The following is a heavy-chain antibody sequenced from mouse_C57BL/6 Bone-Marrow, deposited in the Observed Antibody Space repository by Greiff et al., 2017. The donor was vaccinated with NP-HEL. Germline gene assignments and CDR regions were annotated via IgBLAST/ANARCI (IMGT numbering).Heavy chain of an antibody. CDR2: IYPRSGNT. D-gene: IGHD1-1*01. CDR3: ARRGANYYGSSFYFDY. V-gene: IGHV1-81*01. Sequence: QVQLQQSGAELARPGASVKLSCKAFGYTFTSYGISWVKQRTGQGLEWIGEIYPRSGNTYYNEKFKGKATLTADKSSSTAYMELRSLTSEDSAVYFCARRGANYYGSSFYFDYWGQGTTLTVSS. CDR1: GYTFTSYG. J-gene: IGHJ2*01.